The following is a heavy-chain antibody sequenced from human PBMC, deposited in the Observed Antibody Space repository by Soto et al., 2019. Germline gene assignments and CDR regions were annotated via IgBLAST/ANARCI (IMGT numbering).Heavy chain of an antibody. Sequence: QVQVQQWGAGLLKPSETLSLACGVSGGSLSGHYWSWIRQPPGKGLEWIGEITPIGSTTYNPSLQSRLSISLDMSKNPFSLNLTSVSAADTAVYYCARGGITLAWNYYYYGMDVWGQGTTVTVSS. CDR3: ARGGITLAWNYYYYGMDV. V-gene: IGHV4-34*01. D-gene: IGHD3-10*01. CDR2: ITPIGST. CDR1: GGSLSGHY. J-gene: IGHJ6*02.